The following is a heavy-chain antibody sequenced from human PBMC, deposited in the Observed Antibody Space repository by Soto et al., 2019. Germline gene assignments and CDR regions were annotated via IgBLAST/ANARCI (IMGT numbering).Heavy chain of an antibody. CDR2: MSYDGIDK. Sequence: PGGSQRRSCTASGFTFSSYCMHWVRQAPGKGLQSLAVMSYDGIDKYYADSVKGRFTISRDNSKNKLYLEMNSLRAEDKAVYYCAKDTTDFWTGYLDYWGQGILATVSS. D-gene: IGHD3-3*01. V-gene: IGHV3-30*18. CDR1: GFTFSSYC. J-gene: IGHJ4*02. CDR3: AKDTTDFWTGYLDY.